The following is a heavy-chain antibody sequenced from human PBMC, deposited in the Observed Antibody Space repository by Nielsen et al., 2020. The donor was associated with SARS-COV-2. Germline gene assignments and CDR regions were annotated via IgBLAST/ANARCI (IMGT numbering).Heavy chain of an antibody. CDR1: RFTFSSYA. D-gene: IGHD2-2*01. V-gene: IGHV3-23*01. CDR2: ISGSDDSA. CDR3: AKMEGYQLLGIGDAFDI. J-gene: IGHJ3*02. Sequence: GESLKISCAASRFTFSSYAMSWVRQAPGKGLEWVSGISGSDDSAYFADSVKGRFTISRDNSKNTLYLQMNSLRAEDTAVYYCAKMEGYQLLGIGDAFDIWGQGTIVTVSS.